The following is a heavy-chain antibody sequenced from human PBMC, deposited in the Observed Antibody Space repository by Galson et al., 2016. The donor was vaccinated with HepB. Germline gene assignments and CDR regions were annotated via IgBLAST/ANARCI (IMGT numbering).Heavy chain of an antibody. J-gene: IGHJ6*02. Sequence: SLRLSCAASGFPLGSYWMTWVRQAPGKGLEWVANIKQDGSEEYYLDSVKGRFTISRDNAKNSLFLQMNSLRAEDTAVYYCAGHQLFYYHYGMDFWGQGTPVTVSS. CDR3: AGHQLFYYHYGMDF. V-gene: IGHV3-7*01. CDR1: GFPLGSYW. D-gene: IGHD1-1*01. CDR2: IKQDGSEE.